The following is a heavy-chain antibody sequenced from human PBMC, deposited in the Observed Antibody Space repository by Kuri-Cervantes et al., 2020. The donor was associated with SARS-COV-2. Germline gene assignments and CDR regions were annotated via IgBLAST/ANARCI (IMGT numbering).Heavy chain of an antibody. J-gene: IGHJ4*02. CDR1: GFTFSSYG. CDR3: AKGGDMIVVVILRY. D-gene: IGHD3-22*01. CDR2: ISYDGSNK. Sequence: GESLKISCAASGFTFSSYGMHWVRQAPGKGLGWVAVISYDGSNKYYADSVKGRFTISRDNSKNTLYLQMNSLRAEDTAVYYCAKGGDMIVVVILRYWGQGTLVTVSS. V-gene: IGHV3-30*18.